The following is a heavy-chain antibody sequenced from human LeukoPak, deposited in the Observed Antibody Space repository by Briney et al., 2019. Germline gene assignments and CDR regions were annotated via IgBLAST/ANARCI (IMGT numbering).Heavy chain of an antibody. Sequence: ASVKVSCKASGYTFTSYYMHWVRQAPGEGLEWMGIINPSGGSTSYAQKFQGRVTMTRDMSTSTVYMELSSLRSEDTAVYYCARVAAEVVGVPGPIGFGWVRRDYYYMDVWGKGTTVTVSS. CDR3: ARVAAEVVGVPGPIGFGWVRRDYYYMDV. CDR1: GYTFTSYY. CDR2: INPSGGST. D-gene: IGHD2-2*02. V-gene: IGHV1-46*01. J-gene: IGHJ6*03.